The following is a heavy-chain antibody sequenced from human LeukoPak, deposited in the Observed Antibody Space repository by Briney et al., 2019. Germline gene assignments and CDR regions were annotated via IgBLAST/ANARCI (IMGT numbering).Heavy chain of an antibody. D-gene: IGHD3-3*01. CDR2: INPNSGGT. V-gene: IGHV1-2*02. CDR1: GYAFTGYY. J-gene: IGHJ3*02. Sequence: GASVKVSCKASGYAFTGYYMHWVRQAPGQGLEWMGWINPNSGGTNYAQKFQGRVTMTRDTSISTAYMELSRLRSDDTAVYYCARDGGITIFGVVEAAFDIWGQGTMVTVSS. CDR3: ARDGGITIFGVVEAAFDI.